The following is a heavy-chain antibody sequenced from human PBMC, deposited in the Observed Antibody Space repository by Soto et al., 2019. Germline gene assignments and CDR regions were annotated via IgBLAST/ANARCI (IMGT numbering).Heavy chain of an antibody. V-gene: IGHV3-11*03. CDR2: ISGSGSDT. CDR1: GFTFSGTY. J-gene: IGHJ5*02. CDR3: ASGDREACT. D-gene: IGHD5-12*01. Sequence: GGSLRLSCAASGFTFSGTYMSWIRHVPGKGLEWVSYISGSGSDTRYTDSVTGRFTISRDNAKNSLYLQMNGLKVEDTALYYCASGDREACTCGPGSRFTVSS.